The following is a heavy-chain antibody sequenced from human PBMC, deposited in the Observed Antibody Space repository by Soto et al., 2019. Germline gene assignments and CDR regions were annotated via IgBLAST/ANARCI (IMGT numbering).Heavy chain of an antibody. D-gene: IGHD3-16*01. CDR3: ARWGTTGRLDV. J-gene: IGHJ4*02. Sequence: QVQLVESGGGVVQPGTSLRLSCVGSGFTFRSYVIHWVRQAPGKGLEWVALTSYDGTNNYYGDSVKGRFTISRDNSKNTLDLQMDSLRLEDTSLYYCARWGTTGRLDVWGPGTLVSVSS. V-gene: IGHV3-30*19. CDR1: GFTFRSYV. CDR2: TSYDGTNN.